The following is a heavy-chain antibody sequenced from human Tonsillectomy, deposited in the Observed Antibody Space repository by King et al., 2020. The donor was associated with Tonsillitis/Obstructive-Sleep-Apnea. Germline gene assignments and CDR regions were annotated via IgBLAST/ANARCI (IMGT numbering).Heavy chain of an antibody. CDR3: ASQRITIFGVVIIPDAFDI. J-gene: IGHJ3*02. CDR1: GGSISSYY. CDR2: IYYSGST. V-gene: IGHV4-59*08. Sequence: LQLQESGPGLVKPSETLSLTCTVSGGSISSYYWSWIRQPPGKGLEWIGYIYYSGSTNYNPSLKSRVTISVATSKNQFSLKLSSVTAADTAVYYCASQRITIFGVVIIPDAFDIWGQGTMVTVSS. D-gene: IGHD3-3*01.